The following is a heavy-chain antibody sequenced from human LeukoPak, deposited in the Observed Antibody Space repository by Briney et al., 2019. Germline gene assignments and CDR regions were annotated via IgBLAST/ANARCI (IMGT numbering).Heavy chain of an antibody. CDR1: GFTFDDYG. CDR2: INWNGGST. V-gene: IGHV3-20*04. CDR3: ARCPRGVIAVAYWDN. J-gene: IGHJ4*02. D-gene: IGHD6-19*01. Sequence: GGSLRLSCAASGFTFDDYGMSWVRQAPGKGLEWVSGINWNGGSTGYADSVKGRFTISRDNAKSSLYLQMNSLRAEDTALYYCARCPRGVIAVAYWDNWGQGTLVTVSS.